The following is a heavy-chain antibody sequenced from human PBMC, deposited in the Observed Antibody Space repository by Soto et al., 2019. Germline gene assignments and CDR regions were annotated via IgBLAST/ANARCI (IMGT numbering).Heavy chain of an antibody. Sequence: SETLYLTSTFSLGSISSGGYYWSWIRHHPGKGLEWIGYIYYSGSTYYNPSLKSRVTISVDTSKNQFSLKLSSVTAADTAVYYCARDHIAARHYGMDVWGQGTTFTVSS. CDR2: IYYSGST. CDR1: LGSISSGGYY. D-gene: IGHD6-6*01. CDR3: ARDHIAARHYGMDV. V-gene: IGHV4-31*03. J-gene: IGHJ6*01.